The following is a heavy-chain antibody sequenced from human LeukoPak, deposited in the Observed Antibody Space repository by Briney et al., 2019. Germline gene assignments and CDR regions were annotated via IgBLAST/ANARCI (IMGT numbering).Heavy chain of an antibody. J-gene: IGHJ5*02. CDR3: ARSPIYCSSTSCYYNWFDP. V-gene: IGHV1-8*03. D-gene: IGHD2-2*01. Sequence: GGSLRLSCAASGFTFTSYDINWVRQATGQGLEWMGWMNPNSGNTGYAQKFQGRVTITRNTSISTAYMELSSLRSEDTAVYYCARSPIYCSSTSCYYNWFDPWGQGTLVTVSS. CDR1: GFTFTSYD. CDR2: MNPNSGNT.